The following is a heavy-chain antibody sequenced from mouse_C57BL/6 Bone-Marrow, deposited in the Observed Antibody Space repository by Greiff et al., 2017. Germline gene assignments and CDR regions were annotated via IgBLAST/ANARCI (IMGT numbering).Heavy chain of an antibody. J-gene: IGHJ3*01. Sequence: QVQLQQPGAELVKPGASVKLSCKASGYTFTSYWMQWVKQRPGQGLEWIGEIDPSDSYTNYNQKFKGKATLTVDTASSTAYMQLSSLTSEDAAVYYCASGAWLLRTGFAYWGQGTLVTVSA. D-gene: IGHD2-3*01. CDR1: GYTFTSYW. CDR2: IDPSDSYT. CDR3: ASGAWLLRTGFAY. V-gene: IGHV1-50*01.